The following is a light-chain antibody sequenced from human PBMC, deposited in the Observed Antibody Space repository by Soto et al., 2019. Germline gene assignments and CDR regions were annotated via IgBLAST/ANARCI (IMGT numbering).Light chain of an antibody. Sequence: DIQMTQSPSSLSASVGDRVTITCQASQDITNFLNWYQQRPGKAPKLLIYDASNVETGVPSRFSGSGSGTDFSFTISSLQPEDFATYFCQQYDNLPLTFGGGTRVEMK. CDR1: QDITNF. J-gene: IGKJ4*01. CDR3: QQYDNLPLT. V-gene: IGKV1-33*01. CDR2: DAS.